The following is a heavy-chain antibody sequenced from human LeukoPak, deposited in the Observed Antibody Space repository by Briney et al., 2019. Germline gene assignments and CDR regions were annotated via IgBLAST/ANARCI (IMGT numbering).Heavy chain of an antibody. J-gene: IGHJ4*02. Sequence: PGGSLRLSCAASGFTFSAYWMSWVRQAPGKGLEWVANIKQDGSDKYYVDSVKGRFTISRANAKNSLYLQMTSLRAEDTAVYYCARKTVVGSYFDYWGQGTPVTVSS. V-gene: IGHV3-7*01. D-gene: IGHD4-23*01. CDR3: ARKTVVGSYFDY. CDR2: IKQDGSDK. CDR1: GFTFSAYW.